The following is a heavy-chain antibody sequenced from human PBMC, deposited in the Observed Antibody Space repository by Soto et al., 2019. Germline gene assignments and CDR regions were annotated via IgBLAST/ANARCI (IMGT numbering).Heavy chain of an antibody. CDR1: GGSISSGDYY. CDR3: ARAPLIVLMVYAPPSWFDP. Sequence: SETLSLTCTVSGGSISSGDYYWSWIRQPPGKGLEWIGYIYYSGSTYYNPSLKSRVTISVDTSKNQFSLKLSSVTAADTAVYYCARAPLIVLMVYAPPSWFDPWGQGPLVTVSS. V-gene: IGHV4-30-4*01. D-gene: IGHD2-8*01. J-gene: IGHJ5*02. CDR2: IYYSGST.